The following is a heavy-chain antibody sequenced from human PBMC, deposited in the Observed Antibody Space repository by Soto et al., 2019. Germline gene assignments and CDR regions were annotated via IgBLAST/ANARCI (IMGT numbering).Heavy chain of an antibody. CDR2: IYYSGST. D-gene: IGHD3-10*02. Sequence: SETLSPTSIFPGASISSGVYSWSWIRQHPGKGLEWIGYIYYSGSTYYNPSLKSRVTISVDTSKNQFSLKLSSVTAADTAVYYCAREYVPGMDVWGQGTTVTVSS. J-gene: IGHJ6*02. CDR3: AREYVPGMDV. V-gene: IGHV4-31*03. CDR1: GASISSGVYS.